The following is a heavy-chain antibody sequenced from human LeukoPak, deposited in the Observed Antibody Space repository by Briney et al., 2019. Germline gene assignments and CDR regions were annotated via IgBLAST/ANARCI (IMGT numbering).Heavy chain of an antibody. CDR3: AQQLGYCSGGTCCFTY. D-gene: IGHD2-15*01. CDR1: GFTFSSYA. CDR2: ISNNGGDT. Sequence: GGSLRLSCAASGFTFSSYAMSWVRQAPGKGLEWVAAISNNGGDTFYSDSGKGRFTIARDNSKNTLYLQMNSLRVDDTAVYYCAQQLGYCSGGTCCFTYWGQGTLVTVSS. J-gene: IGHJ4*02. V-gene: IGHV3-23*01.